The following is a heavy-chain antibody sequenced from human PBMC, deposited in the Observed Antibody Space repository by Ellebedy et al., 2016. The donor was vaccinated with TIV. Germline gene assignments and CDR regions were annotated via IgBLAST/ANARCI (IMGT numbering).Heavy chain of an antibody. Sequence: GESLKISCAASGFTFNQYHIHWLRQAPGKGLEWVALLWFNGRLRYYSDSVRGRFTLSRDNLRDTVFLQMNSLRPDDTGIYYCAREVSGGQGDMDVWGQGTTVAVSS. CDR2: LWFNGRLR. CDR1: GFTFNQYH. CDR3: AREVSGGQGDMDV. V-gene: IGHV3-33*01. J-gene: IGHJ6*02. D-gene: IGHD2-8*01.